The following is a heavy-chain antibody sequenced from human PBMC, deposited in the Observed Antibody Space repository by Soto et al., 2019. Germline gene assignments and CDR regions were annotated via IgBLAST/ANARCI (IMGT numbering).Heavy chain of an antibody. J-gene: IGHJ5*02. D-gene: IGHD1-26*01. CDR3: AHRIGVVGSWFDP. Sequence: SRAKLGNPAQTGTLTCTSCGLSFSSKGKGVGWIRQPPGKALEWLALIYWDDDKRYSPSLKSRLTITKDTSKNQVVLTMTNMDPVDTATYYCAHRIGVVGSWFDPWGQGTLVTVSS. CDR2: IYWDDDK. CDR1: GLSFSSKGKG. V-gene: IGHV2-5*02.